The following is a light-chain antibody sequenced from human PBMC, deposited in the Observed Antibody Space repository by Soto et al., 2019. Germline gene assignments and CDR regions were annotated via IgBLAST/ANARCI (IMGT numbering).Light chain of an antibody. Sequence: DIQMTQSPSSLSASVGDRVTITCRASQNIMKYLNWYQQKPGKAPKLLIYGTSTLESGVPSRFSGSGSGTDFTLTISSLQPEDFATYYCQQSFITPPITFGQGTRLEIK. J-gene: IGKJ5*01. CDR2: GTS. CDR3: QQSFITPPIT. CDR1: QNIMKY. V-gene: IGKV1-39*01.